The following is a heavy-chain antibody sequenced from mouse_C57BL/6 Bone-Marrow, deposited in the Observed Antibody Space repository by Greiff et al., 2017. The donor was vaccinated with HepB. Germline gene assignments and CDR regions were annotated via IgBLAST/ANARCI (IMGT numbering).Heavy chain of an antibody. J-gene: IGHJ4*01. CDR2: IDHEDGET. V-gene: IGHV14-2*01. D-gene: IGHD1-1*01. CDR1: GFNIKDYY. Sequence: VQLMESGAELVKPGASVKLSCTASGFNIKDYYMYWVQQRPEKGLEWIGRIDHEDGETKYAPKFQGKATITADTSTNTAYLQLSSLTSEDTAVYYCARDCSSPYAMDYWGQGTSVTASS. CDR3: ARDCSSPYAMDY.